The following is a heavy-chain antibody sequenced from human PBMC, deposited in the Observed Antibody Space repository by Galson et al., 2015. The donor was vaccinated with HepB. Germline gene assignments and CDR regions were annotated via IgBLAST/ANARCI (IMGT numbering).Heavy chain of an antibody. CDR2: INPNSGGT. J-gene: IGHJ6*02. Sequence: SVKVSCKASGYTFTGYYMHWVRQAPGQGLEWMGWINPNSGGTNYAQKFQGRVTMTRDTSISTAYMELSRLRSDDTAVYYCARSRITMVRGVIDYYGMDVWGQGTTVTVS. D-gene: IGHD3-10*01. CDR1: GYTFTGYY. V-gene: IGHV1-2*02. CDR3: ARSRITMVRGVIDYYGMDV.